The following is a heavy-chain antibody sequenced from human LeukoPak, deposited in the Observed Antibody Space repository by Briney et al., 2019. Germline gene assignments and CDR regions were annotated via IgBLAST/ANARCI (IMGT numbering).Heavy chain of an antibody. CDR3: ARGLQYPFWGSYYYYGMDV. D-gene: IGHD3-16*01. J-gene: IGHJ6*02. CDR2: INHSGST. CDR1: GGSFSGYY. Sequence: PSETLSLTCAVYGGSFSGYYWSWIRQPPGKGLEWIGEINHSGSTNYNPSLKSRVTISVDTSKNQFSLKLSSVTAADTAVYYCARGLQYPFWGSYYYYGMDVWGQGTTVTVSS. V-gene: IGHV4-34*01.